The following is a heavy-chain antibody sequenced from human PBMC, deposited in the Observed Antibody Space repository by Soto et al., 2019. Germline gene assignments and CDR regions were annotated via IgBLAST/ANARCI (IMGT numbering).Heavy chain of an antibody. J-gene: IGHJ3*02. CDR2: ISYDGSNK. CDR3: ASADGYAFDI. Sequence: VAVISYDGSNKYYADSVKGRFTISRDNSKNTLYLQMNSLRAEDTAVYYCASADGYAFDIWGQGTMVTVSS. V-gene: IGHV3-30-3*01.